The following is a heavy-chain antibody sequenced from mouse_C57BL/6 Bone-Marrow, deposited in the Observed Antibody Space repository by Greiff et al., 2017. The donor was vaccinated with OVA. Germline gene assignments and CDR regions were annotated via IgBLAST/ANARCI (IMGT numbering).Heavy chain of an antibody. CDR3: ARRDYYGSSWYFDV. CDR1: GYTFTSYW. J-gene: IGHJ1*03. V-gene: IGHV1-61*01. CDR2: IYPSDSET. Sequence: VKLQQPGAELVRPGSSVKLSCKASGYTFTSYWMAWVKQRPGQGLEWIGNIYPSDSETHYNQKFKDKATLTVDKSSSTAYMQLSSLTSEDSAVYYCARRDYYGSSWYFDVWGTGTTVTVSS. D-gene: IGHD1-1*01.